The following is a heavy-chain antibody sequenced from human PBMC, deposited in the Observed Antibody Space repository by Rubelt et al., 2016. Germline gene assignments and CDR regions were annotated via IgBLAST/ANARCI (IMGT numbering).Heavy chain of an antibody. CDR3: ARGESPSRYTHGYIDY. V-gene: IGHV3-48*04. J-gene: IGHJ4*02. CDR2: ISSTSSSI. Sequence: SGFTFSTYRLNWVRQAPGKGLEWISYISSTSSSIYYADSVKGRFTISRDNAKNSRYLQMNGRRAEETAVYYCARGESPSRYTHGYIDYWGQGTLVTVSS. D-gene: IGHD5-18*01. CDR1: GFTFSTYR.